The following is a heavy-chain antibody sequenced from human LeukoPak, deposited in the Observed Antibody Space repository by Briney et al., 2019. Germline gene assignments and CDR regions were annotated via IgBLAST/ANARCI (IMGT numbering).Heavy chain of an antibody. CDR3: ARHAKGYSYGYNYFDY. D-gene: IGHD5-18*01. V-gene: IGHV4-39*01. CDR1: GGSISSSSYY. J-gene: IGHJ4*02. CDR2: IYYSGST. Sequence: SETLSLTCTISGGSISSSSYYWGWIRQPPGKGLEGIGSIYYSGSTYYNPSLKSRVTISVDTSKNQFSLKLSSVTAADTAVYYCARHAKGYSYGYNYFDYWGQGTLVTVSS.